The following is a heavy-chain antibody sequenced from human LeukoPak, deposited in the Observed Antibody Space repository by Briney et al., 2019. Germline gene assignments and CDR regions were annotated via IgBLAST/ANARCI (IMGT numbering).Heavy chain of an antibody. V-gene: IGHV4-59*01. D-gene: IGHD2/OR15-2a*01. CDR1: GGSISSYY. CDR3: ARDPGGEYFDT. J-gene: IGHJ4*02. Sequence: SETLSLTCTVSGGSISSYYWSWIRQPPGKGLEWIGYIYYSGSTNYNPSLKSRVTISVDTSKNQFSLKLSSVAAADTAVYYCARDPGGEYFDTWGQGTLVTVSS. CDR2: IYYSGST.